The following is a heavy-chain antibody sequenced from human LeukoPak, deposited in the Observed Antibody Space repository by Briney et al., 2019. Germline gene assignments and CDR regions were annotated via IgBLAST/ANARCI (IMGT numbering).Heavy chain of an antibody. CDR3: ARKFLTGRLIDY. CDR1: GFTFSNYG. V-gene: IGHV3-30*03. Sequence: PGGSLRLSCAASGFTFSNYGMHWVRQAAGKGLEWVAVISYDGSNEYYADSVKGRFTISRDTSKNTLYLQMNSLRAEDTALYYCARKFLTGRLIDYWGQGTLVTVSS. D-gene: IGHD7-27*01. J-gene: IGHJ4*02. CDR2: ISYDGSNE.